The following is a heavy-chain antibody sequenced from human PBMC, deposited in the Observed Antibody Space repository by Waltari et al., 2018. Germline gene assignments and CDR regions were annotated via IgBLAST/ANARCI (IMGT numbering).Heavy chain of an antibody. CDR2: IYYSGST. Sequence: QVQLQESGPGLVKPSETLSLTCTVSGGSISSYYWSWIRQPPGKGLEWIGYIYYSGSTNYHPSLTRRVTISVDTSKNLFSLKLSSVTAADTAVYYCGGSSSRTPNFDYWGQGTTVTVSS. CDR1: GGSISSYY. J-gene: IGHJ4*03. V-gene: IGHV4-59*01. D-gene: IGHD6-6*01. CDR3: GGSSSRTPNFDY.